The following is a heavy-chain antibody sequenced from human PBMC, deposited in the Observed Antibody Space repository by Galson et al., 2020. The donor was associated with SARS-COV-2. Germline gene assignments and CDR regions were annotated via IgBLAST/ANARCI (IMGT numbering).Heavy chain of an antibody. D-gene: IGHD5-18*01. J-gene: IGHJ6*02. CDR1: GFTFSSYE. CDR3: ASELHPYYYYGMDV. CDR2: ISSSGSTI. V-gene: IGHV3-48*03. Sequence: GGSLRLSCAASGFTFSSYEMNWVRQAPGKGLEWVSYISSSGSTIYYADSVKGRFTISRDNAKNSLYLQMNSLRAEDTAVYYCASELHPYYYYGMDVWGQGTTVTVSS.